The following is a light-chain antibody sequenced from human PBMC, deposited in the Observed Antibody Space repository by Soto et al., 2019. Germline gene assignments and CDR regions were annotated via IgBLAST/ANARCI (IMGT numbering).Light chain of an antibody. CDR2: TAS. J-gene: IGKJ4*01. V-gene: IGKV1-39*01. CDR3: QHSYKTPLT. CDR1: QTISIF. Sequence: IQMTQSPSSLSASVGDRVTITGRASQTISIFLNWYQHKPGKPPTLLIYTASSLQSGVPSRFSGSGSGTDFTLTISSLQPEDFATYYCQHSYKTPLTFGGGTKVDIK.